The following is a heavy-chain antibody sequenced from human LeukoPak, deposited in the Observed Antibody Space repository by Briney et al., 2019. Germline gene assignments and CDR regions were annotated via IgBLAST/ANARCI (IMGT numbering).Heavy chain of an antibody. D-gene: IGHD4-17*01. CDR1: GGSFSGYY. CDR2: INHSGST. V-gene: IGHV4-34*01. Sequence: PSETLSLTCAVYGGSFSGYYWSWIRQPPGKGLEWIGEINHSGSTNYNPSLKSRVTISVDTSKNQFSLKLSSVTAADTAVYYCARGLGRVATVTAPRDYWGQGTLVTVSS. J-gene: IGHJ4*02. CDR3: ARGLGRVATVTAPRDY.